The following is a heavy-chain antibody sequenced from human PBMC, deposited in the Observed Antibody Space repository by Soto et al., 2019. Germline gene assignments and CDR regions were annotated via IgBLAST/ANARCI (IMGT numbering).Heavy chain of an antibody. Sequence: QLQLVESGGGVFQPGRSLRLSCAASGFTFSSNGMHWVRQAQGKGREGGAGIWYDGSNKYYADSVKGRFIISRDNSKNTLYLQMNSLRAEDTAVYYCARELGYCSSTSCYKGYYGMDVWGPGTTVTVS. V-gene: IGHV3-33*01. D-gene: IGHD2-2*02. CDR3: ARELGYCSSTSCYKGYYGMDV. J-gene: IGHJ6*02. CDR1: GFTFSSNG. CDR2: IWYDGSNK.